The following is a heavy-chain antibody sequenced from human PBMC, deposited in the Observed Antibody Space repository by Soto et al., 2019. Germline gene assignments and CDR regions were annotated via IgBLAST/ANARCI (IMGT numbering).Heavy chain of an antibody. Sequence: GGSLRLSCAASGFTFSSYAMSWVRQAPGKGLEWVSTISGGGDNTYYADSVKGRFTISRDNSKNTLFLQMNSLRGEDTAIYYCAKGEAVAGTEFDYWGQGALVTVSS. J-gene: IGHJ4*02. CDR2: ISGGGDNT. V-gene: IGHV3-23*01. D-gene: IGHD6-13*01. CDR3: AKGEAVAGTEFDY. CDR1: GFTFSSYA.